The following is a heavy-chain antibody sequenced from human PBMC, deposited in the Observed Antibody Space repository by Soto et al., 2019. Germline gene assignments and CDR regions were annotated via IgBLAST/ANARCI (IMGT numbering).Heavy chain of an antibody. CDR3: VRSSSGPPADAFDS. V-gene: IGHV1-18*01. Sequence: QVQLVQSGAEVKKPGASVKVSCKASDYTFTNYGISWVRQAPGQGLEWMGWISAYNGNTNYAQKLQGRVTMTTDTTTSTAYMERRRLRSDDTTVHYSVRSSSGPPADAFDSWGKGTMVTVSS. D-gene: IGHD6-19*01. CDR1: DYTFTNYG. J-gene: IGHJ3*01. CDR2: ISAYNGNT.